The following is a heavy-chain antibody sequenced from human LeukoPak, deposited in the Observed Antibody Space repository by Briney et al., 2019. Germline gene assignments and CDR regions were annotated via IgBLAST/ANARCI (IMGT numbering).Heavy chain of an antibody. D-gene: IGHD6-13*01. CDR2: TSSDLNVK. CDR3: ASEIAAALDY. CDR1: GFTFRNYV. V-gene: IGHV3-30-3*01. Sequence: GGSLRLSCAASGFTFRNYVIHWVRQAPGKGLEWVAVTSSDLNVKLYADSVKGRFTISRDNSKNTLYLQMNSLRAEDTAVYYCASEIAAALDYWGQGTLVTVSS. J-gene: IGHJ4*02.